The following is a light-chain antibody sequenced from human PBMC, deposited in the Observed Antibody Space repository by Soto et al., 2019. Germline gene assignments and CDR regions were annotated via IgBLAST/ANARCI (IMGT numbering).Light chain of an antibody. J-gene: IGLJ1*01. Sequence: QSALTQPRSVSGSPGQSVTISCTGTSSDVGGYNYVSWYQQHPGKAPKLMIYDVSKRPSGVPDRFSGSKSGNTASLTISGLQAEDEADYYCCSSAGSYTRHVFGTGTQLTVL. CDR2: DVS. CDR3: CSSAGSYTRHV. CDR1: SSDVGGYNY. V-gene: IGLV2-11*01.